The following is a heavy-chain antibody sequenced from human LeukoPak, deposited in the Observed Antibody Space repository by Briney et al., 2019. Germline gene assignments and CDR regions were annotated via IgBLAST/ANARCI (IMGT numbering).Heavy chain of an antibody. J-gene: IGHJ5*02. D-gene: IGHD2-15*01. CDR1: GYTFTGYY. Sequence: GASVKVSCKASGYTFTGYYMHRVRQAPGQGLEWMGWINPNSGGTNYAQKFQGRVTMTRDTSISTAYMELSRLRSDDTAVYYCARLIGSRGYCSGGSCRQRFDPWGQGTLVTVSS. CDR2: INPNSGGT. CDR3: ARLIGSRGYCSGGSCRQRFDP. V-gene: IGHV1-2*02.